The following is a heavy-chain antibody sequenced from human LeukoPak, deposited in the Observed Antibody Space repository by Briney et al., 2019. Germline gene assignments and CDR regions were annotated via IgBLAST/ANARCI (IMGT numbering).Heavy chain of an antibody. CDR2: ISSSGSTI. CDR3: ARESPGGSPDY. CDR1: GFTFSSYE. D-gene: IGHD3-10*01. V-gene: IGHV3-48*03. J-gene: IGHJ4*02. Sequence: GGSLRLSCAASGFTFSSYEMNWVRQAPGKGLEWVSYISSSGSTIYYADSVKGRFTISRDNAKNSLYLQMNSLRAEDTAVYYCARESPGGSPDYRGQGTLVTVSS.